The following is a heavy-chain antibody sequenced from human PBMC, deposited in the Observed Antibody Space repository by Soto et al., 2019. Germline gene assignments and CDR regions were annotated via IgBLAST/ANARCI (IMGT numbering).Heavy chain of an antibody. CDR2: ISGSGAGT. CDR1: GFTFSNYA. D-gene: IGHD4-17*01. J-gene: IGHJ4*02. CDR3: AKVHYGDFGPNDY. V-gene: IGHV3-23*01. Sequence: GSLRLSCAASGFTFSNYAMSWVRQAPGKGLEWVSVISGSGAGTYYVDSVQGRFTISRDNSKNTQYLQMTSLRAEDTAVYYCAKVHYGDFGPNDYWGQGTLVTVSS.